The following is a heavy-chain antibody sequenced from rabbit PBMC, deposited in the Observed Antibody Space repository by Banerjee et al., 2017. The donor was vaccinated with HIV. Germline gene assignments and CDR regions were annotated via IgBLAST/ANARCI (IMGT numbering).Heavy chain of an antibody. J-gene: IGHJ4*01. V-gene: IGHV1S45*01. Sequence: QEQLEESGGDLVKPEGSLTLTCTASGFTLSSGYDMCWVRQAPGKGLEWIALIYTSGGSAVYASWAKGRFTISKTSSTTVTLQMTSLTAADTATYFCARGGGGGYGYAYFDLWGPGTLVTVS. CDR1: GFTLSSGYD. D-gene: IGHD6-1*01. CDR3: ARGGGGGYGYAYFDL. CDR2: IYTSGGSA.